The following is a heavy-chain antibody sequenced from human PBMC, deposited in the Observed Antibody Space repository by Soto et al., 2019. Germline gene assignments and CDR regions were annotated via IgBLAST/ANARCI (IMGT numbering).Heavy chain of an antibody. Sequence: SVKVSCKASGGTFSSQAISWVRQAPGQGLEWMGGIIPVFKATNYAQKFQGRVTITADDSTSTAYMDLYSLRSEDTAVYYCARDVPLNYYDGTYSYYAMDVWGQGTTVTVS. CDR3: ARDVPLNYYDGTYSYYAMDV. D-gene: IGHD3-22*01. CDR1: GGTFSSQA. CDR2: IIPVFKAT. V-gene: IGHV1-69*13. J-gene: IGHJ6*02.